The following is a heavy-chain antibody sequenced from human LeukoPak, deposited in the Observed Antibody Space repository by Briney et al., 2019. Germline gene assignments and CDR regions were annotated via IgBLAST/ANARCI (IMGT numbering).Heavy chain of an antibody. CDR1: GYTLTELS. D-gene: IGHD4-17*01. J-gene: IGHJ4*02. V-gene: IGHV1-24*01. Sequence: GASVKVSCKVSGYTLTELSMHWVRQAPGKGLEWMGGFDPEDGETIYAQKFQGRVTMTEDTSTDTAYMELSSLRSEDTAVYYCATGLTTVTSFDYWGQGTLVTVSS. CDR3: ATGLTTVTSFDY. CDR2: FDPEDGET.